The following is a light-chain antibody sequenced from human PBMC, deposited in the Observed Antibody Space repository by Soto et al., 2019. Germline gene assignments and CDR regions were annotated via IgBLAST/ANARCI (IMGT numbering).Light chain of an antibody. V-gene: IGKV3-20*01. Sequence: EIVLTQSPGTLSLSPGERATLSCRASQSVTSSYLAGYQQTPGQAPRLLIYGASSRATGIPDRLSGSGSGTDFTLTISSLEPEDFAVYYCQQYGSSPYTFGQGTKLEIK. CDR3: QQYGSSPYT. J-gene: IGKJ2*01. CDR1: QSVTSSY. CDR2: GAS.